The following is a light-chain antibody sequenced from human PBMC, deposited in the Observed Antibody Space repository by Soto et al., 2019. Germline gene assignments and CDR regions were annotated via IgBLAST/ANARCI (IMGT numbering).Light chain of an antibody. Sequence: QTVVTQEPSLTVSPGGTVTLTCASSTGEVTSDYYPNWFQQKPGQAPRALIYNTSNKHSWTPARFSGSLLVGKAALTLSGVQAEDEAEYHCLLYYDGDHLGFGGGTKVTVL. J-gene: IGLJ2*01. CDR2: NTS. V-gene: IGLV7-43*01. CDR3: LLYYDGDHLG. CDR1: TGEVTSDYY.